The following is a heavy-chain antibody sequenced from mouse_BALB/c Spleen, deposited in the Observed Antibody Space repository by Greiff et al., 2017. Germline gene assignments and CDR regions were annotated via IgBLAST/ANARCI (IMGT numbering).Heavy chain of an antibody. V-gene: IGHV5-6*01. D-gene: IGHD2-1*01. J-gene: IGHJ2*01. CDR1: GFTFSSYG. CDR3: ARHRDGNYFDY. Sequence: EVNVVESGGDLVKPGGSLKLSCAASGFTFSSYGMSWVRQTPDKRLEWVATISSGGSYTYYPDSVKGRFTISRDNAKNTLYLKMSSLKSEDTAMYYCARHRDGNYFDYWGQGTTLTVSS. CDR2: ISSGGSYT.